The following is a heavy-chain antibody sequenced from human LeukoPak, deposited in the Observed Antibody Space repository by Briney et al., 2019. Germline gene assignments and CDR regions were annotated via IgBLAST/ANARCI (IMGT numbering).Heavy chain of an antibody. V-gene: IGHV1-69*13. CDR2: INPVFGTA. CDR1: GDTFSSYV. J-gene: IGHJ6*02. Sequence: ASVKVSCKASGDTFSSYVISWVRQAPGQGLEWMGGINPVFGTAHYAQKFQDRVTITADESTSTAYMELSSLRSEDTAVYYCAKTFLTAYDTYFYYYGLDVWGQGTPVTVSS. CDR3: AKTFLTAYDTYFYYYGLDV. D-gene: IGHD3-9*01.